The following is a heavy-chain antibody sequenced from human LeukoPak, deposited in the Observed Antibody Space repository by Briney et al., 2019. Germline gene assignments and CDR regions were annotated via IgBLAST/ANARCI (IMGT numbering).Heavy chain of an antibody. V-gene: IGHV3-33*06. CDR3: AKDLIVGATTSSG. Sequence: GGSLRLSCAASRFTFSSYGMHWVRQAPGKGLEWVAVIWYDGSNKYYADSVKGRVTISRDNSKNTLYLQMNSLRAEDTAVYYCAKDLIVGATTSSGWGQGTLVTVSS. D-gene: IGHD1-26*01. J-gene: IGHJ4*02. CDR2: IWYDGSNK. CDR1: RFTFSSYG.